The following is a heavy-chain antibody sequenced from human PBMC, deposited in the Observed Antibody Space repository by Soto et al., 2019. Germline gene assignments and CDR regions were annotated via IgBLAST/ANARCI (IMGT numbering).Heavy chain of an antibody. J-gene: IGHJ4*02. V-gene: IGHV4-39*01. CDR1: DESINSDKYY. Sequence: PLETLPLTCSVSDESINSDKYYWGWIRQPPGKGLEWIGSIYYRGNAYYNPSLQTRVTISLDKSKSQFSLKLNSVTAADSAVYFCARLEGLATISYYFDFWGPGALVTVSS. CDR2: IYYRGNA. D-gene: IGHD3-9*01. CDR3: ARLEGLATISYYFDF.